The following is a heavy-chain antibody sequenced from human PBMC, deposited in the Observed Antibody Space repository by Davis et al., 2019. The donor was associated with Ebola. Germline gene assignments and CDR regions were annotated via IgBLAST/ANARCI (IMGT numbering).Heavy chain of an antibody. CDR2: INPGNGNT. Sequence: AASVKVSCKASGYTFTYFSIHWVRQAPGQRLEWMGWINPGNGNTKYSQKFQGRVTITRDTSASTAYMELSSLRSEDTAVYYCARSVGGYCFDYWGQGTLVTVSS. J-gene: IGHJ4*02. V-gene: IGHV1-3*01. D-gene: IGHD3-16*01. CDR3: ARSVGGYCFDY. CDR1: GYTFTYFS.